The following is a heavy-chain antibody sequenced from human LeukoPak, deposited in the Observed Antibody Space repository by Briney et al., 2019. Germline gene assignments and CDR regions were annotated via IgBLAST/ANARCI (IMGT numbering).Heavy chain of an antibody. CDR3: ASLGATTIYYYGMDV. V-gene: IGHV1-2*02. Sequence: ASVRVSRKASGYTFTDYYIHWVRQAPGQGLEWMGWINPKSGGTNYAQKFQGRVTMTRDTSVSAVYMELSSLRSDDTAVYYCASLGATTIYYYGMDVWGQGTTDTVSS. J-gene: IGHJ6*02. D-gene: IGHD1-26*01. CDR1: GYTFTDYY. CDR2: INPKSGGT.